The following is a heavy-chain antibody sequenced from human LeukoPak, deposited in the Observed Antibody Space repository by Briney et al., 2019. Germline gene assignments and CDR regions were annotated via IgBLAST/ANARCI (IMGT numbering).Heavy chain of an antibody. CDR3: ARLIKWSSDY. D-gene: IGHD2-15*01. J-gene: IGHJ4*02. V-gene: IGHV3-53*04. Sequence: PGGSLRLSCAASGFTVSSNYMSWVRQAPGKGLEWASVIYSGDTTYYADSVKARFTISRHNSRNTLYLQMNSLRTEDTAMYYCARLIKWSSDYWGQGTLVTVSS. CDR2: IYSGDTT. CDR1: GFTVSSNY.